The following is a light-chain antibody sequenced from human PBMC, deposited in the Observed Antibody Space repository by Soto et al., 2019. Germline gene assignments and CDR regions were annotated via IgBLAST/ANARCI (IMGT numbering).Light chain of an antibody. CDR1: QNIGVY. Sequence: DIQMTQSPSSLSASVGDRVTITCRASQNIGVYLNWYQKKPGKAPKLLIHAASSLHSGVPSTFSGSGSGTDFALTISSLQPEDFAASYCHQTAANPCTCGHGNKEDIK. V-gene: IGKV1-39*01. CDR3: HQTAANPCT. CDR2: AAS. J-gene: IGKJ1*01.